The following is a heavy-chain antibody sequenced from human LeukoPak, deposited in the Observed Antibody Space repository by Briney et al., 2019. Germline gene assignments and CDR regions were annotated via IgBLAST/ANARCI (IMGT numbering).Heavy chain of an antibody. CDR2: ISVYNGNT. D-gene: IGHD4-23*01. CDR3: ARGIGNPGYFQH. CDR1: GYTFTSYG. V-gene: IGHV1-18*01. Sequence: ASVKVSCKASGYTFTSYGISWVRQAPGQGLEWMGWISVYNGNTNHAQKLQGRVTMTTDTSTGTAYMELRSLRSDDTAVYYCARGIGNPGYFQHWGQGTLVTVSS. J-gene: IGHJ1*01.